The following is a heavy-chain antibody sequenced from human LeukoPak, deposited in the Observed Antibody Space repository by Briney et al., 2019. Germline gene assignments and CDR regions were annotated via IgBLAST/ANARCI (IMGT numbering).Heavy chain of an antibody. CDR3: ARALLWFGELLGDYYYGMDV. CDR1: GYTFTSYA. CDR2: INAGNGNT. D-gene: IGHD3-10*01. V-gene: IGHV1-3*01. Sequence: ASVKVSCKASGYTFTSYAMHWVRQAPGQRLEWMGWINAGNGNTKYSQKFQGRVTFTRDTSASTAYMELSSLRSEDTAVYYCARALLWFGELLGDYYYGMDVWGKGTTVTVSS. J-gene: IGHJ6*04.